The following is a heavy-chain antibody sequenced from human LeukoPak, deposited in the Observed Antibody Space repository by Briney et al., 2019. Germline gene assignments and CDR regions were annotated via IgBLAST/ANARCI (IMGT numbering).Heavy chain of an antibody. CDR2: INHSGST. Sequence: PSETLSLTCAVYGGSFSGYYWSWIRQPPGKGLEWIGEINHSGSTNYNPSLKSRVTISVDTSKNQFSLKLSSVTAADTAVYYCAREVGWERYIGYCSGGSCYYMDVWGKGTTVTVSS. D-gene: IGHD2-15*01. CDR3: AREVGWERYIGYCSGGSCYYMDV. CDR1: GGSFSGYY. V-gene: IGHV4-34*01. J-gene: IGHJ6*03.